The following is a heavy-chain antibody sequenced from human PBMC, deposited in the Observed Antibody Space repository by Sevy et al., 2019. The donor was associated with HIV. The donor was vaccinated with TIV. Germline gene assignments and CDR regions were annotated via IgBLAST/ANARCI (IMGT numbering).Heavy chain of an antibody. CDR1: GDSISNSRYY. D-gene: IGHD2-2*01. V-gene: IGHV4-39*01. J-gene: IGHJ4*02. CDR2: VYYSGST. CDR3: ANQPLTLISPPDS. Sequence: SETLSLTCTVSGDSISNSRYYWGWIRQPPGKGLEGIGSVYYSGSTYYNPSLKSRVTLSMDTSKNQFLLKVNSVTATDTAVYYCANQPLTLISPPDSWGQGTLVTVSS.